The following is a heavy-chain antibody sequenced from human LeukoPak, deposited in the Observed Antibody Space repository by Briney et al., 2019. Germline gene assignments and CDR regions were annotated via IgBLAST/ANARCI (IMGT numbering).Heavy chain of an antibody. CDR2: ISGRGDAT. J-gene: IGHJ6*03. D-gene: IGHD3-3*01. V-gene: IGHV3-23*01. CDR1: EFTLTTFA. CDR3: ARGLTIFGDVTVYYYYMDV. Sequence: GGSLRLSCAASEFTLTTFAMNWVRQAPGKGLEWVSSISGRGDATDYADSVKGRFTISRDSSKNTVSLQMDSLRAEDTAVYYCARGLTIFGDVTVYYYYMDVWGKGTPVTVCS.